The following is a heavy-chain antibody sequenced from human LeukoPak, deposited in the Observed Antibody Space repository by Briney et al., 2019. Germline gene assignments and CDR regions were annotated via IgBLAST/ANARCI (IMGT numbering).Heavy chain of an antibody. V-gene: IGHV3-33*08. CDR3: ARDGEMTVSLNY. Sequence: GGSLRLSCAASGFTFSSYGMHWVRQAPGKGLEWVAIIRYDGSNKYYADSVKGRFTISRDNSKNTLYLHMNSLRAEDTAVYYCARDGEMTVSLNYWGQGTLVTVSS. CDR1: GFTFSSYG. D-gene: IGHD2-21*02. J-gene: IGHJ4*02. CDR2: IRYDGSNK.